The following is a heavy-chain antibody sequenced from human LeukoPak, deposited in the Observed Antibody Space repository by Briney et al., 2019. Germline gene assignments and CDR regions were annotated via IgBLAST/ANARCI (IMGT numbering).Heavy chain of an antibody. Sequence: SETLSLTCTVSGGSISSYYWSWIRQPPGKGLEWVGYIYYSGSTNYNPSLKSRVTISVDTSKNQFSLQLSSVTAAATAVYYWAGGGGAYGSGSYYPNWFDPWGQGTLVTVSS. J-gene: IGHJ5*02. V-gene: IGHV4-59*01. CDR2: IYYSGST. D-gene: IGHD3-10*01. CDR1: GGSISSYY. CDR3: AGGGGAYGSGSYYPNWFDP.